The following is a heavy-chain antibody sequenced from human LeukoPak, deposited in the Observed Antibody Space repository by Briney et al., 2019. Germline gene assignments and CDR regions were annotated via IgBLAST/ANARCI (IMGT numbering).Heavy chain of an antibody. CDR3: VKGGWGATVHI. CDR1: GFTFSDYA. J-gene: IGHJ3*02. CDR2: VSDSGDTN. D-gene: IGHD1-26*01. Sequence: PGGSLRLSCVASGFTFSDYAMTWVRKAPGKGPEWVSGVSDSGDTNYYAASVKGRFTISRDNSTNTLYLQMHNLTVEDTALYYCVKGGWGATVHIWGQGTMVTVSS. V-gene: IGHV3-23*01.